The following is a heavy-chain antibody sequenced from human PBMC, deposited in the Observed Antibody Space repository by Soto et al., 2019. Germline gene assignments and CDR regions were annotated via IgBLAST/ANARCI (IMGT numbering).Heavy chain of an antibody. CDR3: ARVAVVAAMNWFDP. V-gene: IGHV4-30-2*01. J-gene: IGHJ5*02. D-gene: IGHD2-15*01. Sequence: SETLSLTCAVSCGSISRGGYSGGWIRQRPGKGLEWIGYIYHSGSTYYNPSLKSRVTISVDRSKNQFSLKLSSVTAADTAVYYCARVAVVAAMNWFDPWGQGTLVTVSS. CDR2: IYHSGST. CDR1: CGSISRGGYS.